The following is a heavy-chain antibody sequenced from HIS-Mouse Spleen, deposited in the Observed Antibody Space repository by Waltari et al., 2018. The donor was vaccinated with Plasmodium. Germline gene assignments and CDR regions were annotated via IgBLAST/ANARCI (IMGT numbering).Heavy chain of an antibody. CDR2: INHSGST. D-gene: IGHD3-3*01. Sequence: QVQLQQWGAGLLKPSETLSLTCAVYGGSFSGYYWSWIRQPPGKGLGWIGEINHSGSTNYNPSLKSRVTISVDTSKNQFSLKLSSVTAADTAVYYCARYKDYDFWSGYDYWGQGTLVTVSS. CDR1: GGSFSGYY. V-gene: IGHV4-34*01. J-gene: IGHJ4*02. CDR3: ARYKDYDFWSGYDY.